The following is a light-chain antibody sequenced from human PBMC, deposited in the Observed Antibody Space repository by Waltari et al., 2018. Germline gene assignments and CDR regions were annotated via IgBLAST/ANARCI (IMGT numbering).Light chain of an antibody. CDR2: LNSDGSH. J-gene: IGLJ2*01. V-gene: IGLV4-69*01. CDR3: QTWGTGTHVV. CDR1: SGHSSYA. Sequence: QPEMTQSPSASASLGASVKLTCILSSGHSSYAIAWHQQQPQKGPRYLMKLNSDGSHHKGDGIPGRFSGSSSGAERYLTISSLQSEDEADYYCQTWGTGTHVVFGGGTKLTVL.